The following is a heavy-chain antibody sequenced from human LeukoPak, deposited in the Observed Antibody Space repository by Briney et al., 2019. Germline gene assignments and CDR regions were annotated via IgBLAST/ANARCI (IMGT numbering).Heavy chain of an antibody. Sequence: GGSLRLSCAASGFTFSSYSMNWVRQAPGKGLEWVSSISSSSSYIYYADSVKGRFTISRDNAKNSLYLQMNSLRAEDTAVYYCARERDCGDYGGFSFDYWGQGTLVTVSS. CDR1: GFTFSSYS. J-gene: IGHJ4*02. CDR3: ARERDCGDYGGFSFDY. D-gene: IGHD4-17*01. CDR2: ISSSSSYI. V-gene: IGHV3-21*01.